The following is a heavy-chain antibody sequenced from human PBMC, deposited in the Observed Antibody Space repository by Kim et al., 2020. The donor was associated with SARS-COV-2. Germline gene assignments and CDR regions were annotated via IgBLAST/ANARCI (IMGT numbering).Heavy chain of an antibody. J-gene: IGHJ4*02. Sequence: GRFTISRDNGKNSLYLQMNSLRSEDTAVYYCVRGGDYYDSSGYYLANFDYWGQGTLVTVSS. V-gene: IGHV3-11*06. D-gene: IGHD3-22*01. CDR3: VRGGDYYDSSGYYLANFDY.